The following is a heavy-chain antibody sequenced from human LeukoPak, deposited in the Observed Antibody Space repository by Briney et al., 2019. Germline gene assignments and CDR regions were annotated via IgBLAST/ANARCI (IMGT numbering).Heavy chain of an antibody. CDR1: GYSICSGYY. D-gene: IGHD3-10*01. J-gene: IGHJ4*02. CDR3: ARATYYYGSGSYPTTGPWDY. V-gene: IGHV4-38-2*02. CDR2: IYHSGST. Sequence: SETLSLTCTVSGYSICSGYYWGWIRQPPGKGLEWIGSIYHSGSTYYNPSLKSRVTISVDTSKNQFSLKLSSVTAADTAVYYCARATYYYGSGSYPTTGPWDYWGQGTLVTVSS.